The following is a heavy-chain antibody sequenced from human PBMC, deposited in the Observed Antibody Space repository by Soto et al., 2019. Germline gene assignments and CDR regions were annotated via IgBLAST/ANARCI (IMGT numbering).Heavy chain of an antibody. D-gene: IGHD3-22*01. CDR3: ARDRRGNYFDSSGRYVTEYFFDY. V-gene: IGHV4-4*02. Sequence: PSETLSLTCAVFGDSMDNNRWWSWVRQSPGKGLEWIGEVTRSGSTNYNPSLKSRVTISIDTSNKHLSLHLSSVTAADTAVYYCARDRRGNYFDSSGRYVTEYFFDYWGLGTLVTVSS. J-gene: IGHJ4*02. CDR1: GDSMDNNRW. CDR2: VTRSGST.